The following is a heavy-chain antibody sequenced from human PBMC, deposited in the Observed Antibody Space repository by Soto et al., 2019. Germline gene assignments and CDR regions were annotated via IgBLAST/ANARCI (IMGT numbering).Heavy chain of an antibody. CDR3: IKGGYDLQDSGTCGTFDD. V-gene: IGHV3-74*03. CDR2: INADGTTT. Sequence: PGGSLRLSCAASGFTFNKYWMHWVRQVPGKSLVWVSRINADGTTTTYADSVRGRLTNSRYDTKKTLFLQMNTLRAEDTAIFFCIKGGYDLQDSGTCGTFDDWGRGTLVTVSS. CDR1: GFTFNKYW. J-gene: IGHJ4*02. D-gene: IGHD1-26*01.